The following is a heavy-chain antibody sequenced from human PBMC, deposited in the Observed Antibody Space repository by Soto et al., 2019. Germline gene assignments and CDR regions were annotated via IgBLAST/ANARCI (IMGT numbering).Heavy chain of an antibody. Sequence: ASVKVSCKASGYSFTDYHIHWVRQAPGQGLEWLGRINPKSGGTSTAQKFQGWVTMTRDRSISTVYMALTRLRSDDTAVYFCARGHSTDCSNGVCSFFYNHEMDVWGQGTTVTVSS. CDR2: INPKSGGT. CDR3: ARGHSTDCSNGVCSFFYNHEMDV. J-gene: IGHJ6*02. D-gene: IGHD2-8*01. V-gene: IGHV1-2*04. CDR1: GYSFTDYH.